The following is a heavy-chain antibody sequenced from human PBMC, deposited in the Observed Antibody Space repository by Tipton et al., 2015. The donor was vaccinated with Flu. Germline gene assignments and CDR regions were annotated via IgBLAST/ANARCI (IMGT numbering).Heavy chain of an antibody. Sequence: TLSLTCTVSGGSISSYYWSWIRQPPGKRLELIGSIYPSGSTYYNPSLKSRVTISVDTSKKQFSLKLRSVTAADTAVYYCARDGSAWYHYFDYWGQGALVTVSS. CDR3: ARDGSAWYHYFDY. J-gene: IGHJ4*02. CDR2: IYPSGST. D-gene: IGHD6-19*01. CDR1: GGSISSYY. V-gene: IGHV4-59*05.